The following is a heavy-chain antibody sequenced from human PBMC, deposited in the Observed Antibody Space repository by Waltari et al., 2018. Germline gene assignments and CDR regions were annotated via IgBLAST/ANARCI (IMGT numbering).Heavy chain of an antibody. CDR3: AKGTAHYGMDV. CDR2: ISVSGDEI. D-gene: IGHD2-8*02. V-gene: IGHV3-23*01. CDR1: GFSVSTYV. Sequence: EVRLLESGGGLVQPGGSLRLSCAATGFSVSTYVVSWVRQPPGKGLGCVSGISVSGDEIYYADSVKGRFTVSRDNSKNTLYLQMPSLRVADTAVYYCAKGTAHYGMDVWGKGTTVTVSS. J-gene: IGHJ6*04.